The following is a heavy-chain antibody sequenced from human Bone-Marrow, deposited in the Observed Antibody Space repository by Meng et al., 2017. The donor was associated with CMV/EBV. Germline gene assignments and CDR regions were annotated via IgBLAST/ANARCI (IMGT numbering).Heavy chain of an antibody. J-gene: IGHJ4*02. CDR1: GFTFSDYY. D-gene: IGHD3-22*01. Sequence: QVQLVQSGAEMKRPGASVKVSCTTSGFTFSDYYIHWVRQAPGQGLEWMGWVNPNSGGTNYAQKFQGRVTMTRDTSISTAYMELSRLRSDDTAVYYCARADDSSGYFDFDYWGQGTLVTVSS. V-gene: IGHV1-2*02. CDR3: ARADDSSGYFDFDY. CDR2: VNPNSGGT.